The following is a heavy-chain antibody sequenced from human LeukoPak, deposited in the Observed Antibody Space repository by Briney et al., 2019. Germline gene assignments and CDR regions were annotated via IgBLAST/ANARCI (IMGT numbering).Heavy chain of an antibody. CDR3: ARYYGDYGYYYYYGMDV. D-gene: IGHD4-17*01. J-gene: IGHJ6*02. CDR2: IYYSGST. Sequence: SETLSLTCTVSGGSISSGGYYWSWIRQHPGKGLEWIGYIYYSGSTNYNPSLKSRVTISVDTSKNQFSLKLSSVTAADTAVYYCARYYGDYGYYYYYGMDVWGQGTTVTVSS. CDR1: GGSISSGGYY. V-gene: IGHV4-61*08.